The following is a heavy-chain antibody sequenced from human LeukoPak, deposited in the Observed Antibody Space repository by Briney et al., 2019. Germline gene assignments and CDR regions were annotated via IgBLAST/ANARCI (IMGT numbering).Heavy chain of an antibody. Sequence: GGSLRLSCSASGFDFSIYTMYWVRQAPGKGPEYVSTISGSGNGGSRYYADSVKGRFTISRGDSKSIVYLQMNNLRSEDTAVYYCVKDFGRIRGTPDSWGQGTLVTVSS. V-gene: IGHV3-64D*06. J-gene: IGHJ4*02. CDR2: ISGSGNGGSR. CDR1: GFDFSIYT. D-gene: IGHD1-26*01. CDR3: VKDFGRIRGTPDS.